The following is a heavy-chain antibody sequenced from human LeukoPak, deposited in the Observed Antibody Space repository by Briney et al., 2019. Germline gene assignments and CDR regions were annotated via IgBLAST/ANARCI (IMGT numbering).Heavy chain of an antibody. Sequence: GGSLRLSCAASGFTFSSYAMSWVRQAPGKGLEWVSAISGSGGSTYYADSVKGRFTISRDNAKNSLYLQMNSLRAEDTAVYYCARDSGGSGYLGPDAFDIWGQGTMVTVSS. D-gene: IGHD2-15*01. CDR2: ISGSGGST. V-gene: IGHV3-23*01. CDR1: GFTFSSYA. CDR3: ARDSGGSGYLGPDAFDI. J-gene: IGHJ3*02.